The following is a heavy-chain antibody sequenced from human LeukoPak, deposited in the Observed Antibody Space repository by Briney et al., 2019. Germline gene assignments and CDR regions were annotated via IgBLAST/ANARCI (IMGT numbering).Heavy chain of an antibody. V-gene: IGHV3-33*01. CDR3: ARGVVAARDYYYYGMDV. CDR1: GFTFSSYG. J-gene: IGHJ6*04. CDR2: MWYDGSNK. D-gene: IGHD2-15*01. Sequence: GRSLRLSCAASGFTFSSYGMHWVRQAPGKGLEWVAVMWYDGSNKYYADSVKGRFTISRDNPKNTLYLQMNSLRAEDTAVYYCARGVVAARDYYYYGMDVWGKGTTVTVSS.